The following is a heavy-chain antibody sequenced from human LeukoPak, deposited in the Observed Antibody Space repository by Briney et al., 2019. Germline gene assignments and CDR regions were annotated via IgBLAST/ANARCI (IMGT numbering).Heavy chain of an antibody. V-gene: IGHV1-46*01. J-gene: IGHJ4*02. CDR2: ISPSGGST. CDR1: GYTFTSNY. Sequence: ASVKVSCKAFGYTFTSNYMHWVRQAPGQGPEWMGVISPSGGSTTYAQKFQGRVTLTRDMSTSTDYLELSSLRSEDTAVYYCARDERRDYVWGSYRPTPDYWGQGTLVTVSS. D-gene: IGHD3-16*02. CDR3: ARDERRDYVWGSYRPTPDY.